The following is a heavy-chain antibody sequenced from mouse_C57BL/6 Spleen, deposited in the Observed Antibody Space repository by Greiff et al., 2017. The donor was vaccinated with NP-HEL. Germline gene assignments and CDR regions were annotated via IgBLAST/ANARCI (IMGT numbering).Heavy chain of an antibody. CDR1: GYTFTSYW. V-gene: IGHV1-50*01. Sequence: VQLQQPGAELVKPGASVKLSCKASGYTFTSYWMQWVKQRPGQGLEWIGEIDPSDSYTTYNQKFKGKAPLTVATSSSTAYMQLSSLTSADSAVYYCARRGYYGISYWYFDVWGTGTTVTVSS. CDR3: ARRGYYGISYWYFDV. J-gene: IGHJ1*03. CDR2: IDPSDSYT. D-gene: IGHD2-1*01.